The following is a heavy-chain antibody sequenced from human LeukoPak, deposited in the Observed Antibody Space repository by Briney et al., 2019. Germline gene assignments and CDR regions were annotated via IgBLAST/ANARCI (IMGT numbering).Heavy chain of an antibody. CDR2: LYGAGST. D-gene: IGHD6-19*01. J-gene: IGHJ4*02. CDR3: ARGGTPGFSTGRIDY. CDR1: GFNVSSNY. V-gene: IGHV3-53*04. Sequence: GESLRLSCAASGFNVSSNYMSWVRQAPGKGLEWVSVLYGAGSTDYADSVKGRFTISRHDSQNTLFLQMNSLRAEDAAVYYCARGGTPGFSTGRIDYWGQGTLVTVSS.